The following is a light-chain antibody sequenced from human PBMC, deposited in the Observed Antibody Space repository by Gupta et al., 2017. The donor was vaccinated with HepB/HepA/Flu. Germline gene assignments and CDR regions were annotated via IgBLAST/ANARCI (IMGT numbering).Light chain of an antibody. V-gene: IGLV2-14*03. J-gene: IGLJ1*01. CDR3: NSYTTNRIYV. Sequence: QSALPQPASVSGSPGQSITISCTGSSSDVGAYDYVSWYQQHAGKAPKLIIYDVSVRPSGVSIRFSGSKSGNTASLTISGLQAEDEADYFCNSYTTNRIYVFGTGTEVTVL. CDR2: DVS. CDR1: SSDVGAYDY.